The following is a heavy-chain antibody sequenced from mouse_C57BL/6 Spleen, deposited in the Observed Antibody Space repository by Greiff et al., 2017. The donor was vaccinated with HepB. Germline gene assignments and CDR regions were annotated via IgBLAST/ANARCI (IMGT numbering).Heavy chain of an antibody. Sequence: EVNVVESGGGLVKPGGSLKLSCAASGFTFSSYAMSWVRQTPEKRLEWVATISDGGSYTYYPDNVKGRFTISRDNAKNNLYLQMSHLKSEDTAMYYCAREARSTVVDDYAMDYWGQGTSVTVSS. J-gene: IGHJ4*01. CDR3: AREARSTVVDDYAMDY. V-gene: IGHV5-4*01. CDR2: ISDGGSYT. CDR1: GFTFSSYA. D-gene: IGHD1-1*01.